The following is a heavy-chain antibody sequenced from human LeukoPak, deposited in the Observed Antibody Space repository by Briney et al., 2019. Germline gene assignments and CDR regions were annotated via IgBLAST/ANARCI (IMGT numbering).Heavy chain of an antibody. V-gene: IGHV3-23*01. CDR3: AKGYKGYVWGSSRYTGTYYYDY. CDR1: GFTFSNSA. D-gene: IGHD3-16*02. Sequence: GGSLRLSCAASGFTFSNSAMSWVRQAPGKGLEWVSGISDGGDATYHADSVKGRFAISKDFYGNTLYLQMNSLRAEDAALYYCAKGYKGYVWGSSRYTGTYYYDYWGQGTLVTVSS. CDR2: ISDGGDAT. J-gene: IGHJ4*02.